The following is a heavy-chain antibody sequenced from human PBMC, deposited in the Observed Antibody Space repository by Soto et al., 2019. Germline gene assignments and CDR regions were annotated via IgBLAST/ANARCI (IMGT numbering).Heavy chain of an antibody. CDR1: GFTFSDYY. J-gene: IGHJ6*03. CDR2: ISSSGSTI. D-gene: IGHD3-10*01. Sequence: GGSLRLSCAASGFTFSDYYMSWIRQAPGKGLEWVSYISSSGSTIYYADSVKGRFTISRDNAKNKLYLQMNSLRAEDMAVYYCARDRVTMVRGVIITEYYYYMDVWGKGTTVTVSS. CDR3: ARDRVTMVRGVIITEYYYYMDV. V-gene: IGHV3-11*04.